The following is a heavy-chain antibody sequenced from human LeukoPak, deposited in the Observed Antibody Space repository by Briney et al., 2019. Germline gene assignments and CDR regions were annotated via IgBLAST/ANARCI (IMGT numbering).Heavy chain of an antibody. CDR3: ARGTIFGPMSYFDY. CDR2: IYYSGST. Sequence: SETLSLTCTVSGGSISSYYWSWIRRPPGKGLEWIGYIYYSGSTNYNPSLKSRVTISVDTSKNQFSLKLSSVTAADTAVYYCARGTIFGPMSYFDYWGQGTLVTVSS. CDR1: GGSISSYY. D-gene: IGHD3-3*01. V-gene: IGHV4-59*01. J-gene: IGHJ4*02.